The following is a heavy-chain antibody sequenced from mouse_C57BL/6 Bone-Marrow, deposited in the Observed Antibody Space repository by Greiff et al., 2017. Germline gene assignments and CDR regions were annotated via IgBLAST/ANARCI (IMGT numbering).Heavy chain of an antibody. CDR2: LWGVGST. J-gene: IGHJ3*01. CDR3: ASTTGGLGCAY. D-gene: IGHD1-1*01. CDR1: GFSLPSSG. Sequence: VQRVASGPGLVAPSQSLSITCTVSGFSLPSSGVDCVRHSPGTGLELLGVLWGVGSTHYNSALKSRLSISKDNSKSQVFLKMNSLQTDDTAMYYCASTTGGLGCAYWGQGTLVTVSA. V-gene: IGHV2-6*01.